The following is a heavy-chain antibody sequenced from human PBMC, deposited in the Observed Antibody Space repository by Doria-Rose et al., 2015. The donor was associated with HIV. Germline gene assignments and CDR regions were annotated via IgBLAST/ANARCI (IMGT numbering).Heavy chain of an antibody. J-gene: IGHJ4*02. V-gene: IGHV2-26*01. Sequence: QVTLKESGPVLVKPTETLTLTCTASRVSLSSPGMGVSWIRQPPGKALEWLANIFSDDERSYKPSLKIRLTISRGTSKSQVVLTMTDMDPVDTATYYCARIKSSRWYHKYYFDFWGQGTLVIVSA. CDR3: ARIKSSRWYHKYYFDF. CDR2: IFSDDER. D-gene: IGHD6-13*01. CDR1: RVSLSSPGMG.